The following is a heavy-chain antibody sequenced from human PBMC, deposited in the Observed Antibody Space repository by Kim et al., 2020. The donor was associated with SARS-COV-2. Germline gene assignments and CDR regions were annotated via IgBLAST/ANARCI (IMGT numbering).Heavy chain of an antibody. J-gene: IGHJ4*02. Sequence: GGSLRLSCTGSGFTFGNYGMHWVRQAPGKGLEWLGVIAHDEITTYYADSARGRFHITRDNSNKMVYLQLNSLRAEDTAVYFCAKGGGNWHNVDYWGQGTPVTVSS. CDR1: GFTFGNYG. CDR2: IAHDEITT. V-gene: IGHV3-33*03. CDR3: AKGGGNWHNVDY. D-gene: IGHD1-20*01.